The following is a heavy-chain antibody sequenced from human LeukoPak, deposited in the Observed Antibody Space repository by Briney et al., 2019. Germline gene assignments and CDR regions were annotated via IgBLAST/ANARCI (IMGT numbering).Heavy chain of an antibody. J-gene: IGHJ4*02. CDR1: GYTFTSYY. V-gene: IGHV1-24*01. CDR2: FDPEDGET. D-gene: IGHD1-26*01. Sequence: ASVKVSCKASGYTFTSYYMHWVRQAPGKGLEWMGGFDPEDGETIYAQKFQGRVTMTEDTSTDTAYMELSSLRSEDTAVYYCATDRIVGAFPDYWGQGTLVTVSS. CDR3: ATDRIVGAFPDY.